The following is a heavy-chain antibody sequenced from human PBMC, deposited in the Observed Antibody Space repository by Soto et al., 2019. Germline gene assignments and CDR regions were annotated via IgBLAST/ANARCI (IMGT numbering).Heavy chain of an antibody. D-gene: IGHD3-10*01. Sequence: ASVKVSCKASGYTFTTYGISWVRQAPGQGLEWMGWISGYNDNTHYAQKLQDRVTMTTDISTSTAYIELRRLRSDDTAIYYCARDSGYFYFYGMDLWGQGTTVTVAS. CDR3: ARDSGYFYFYGMDL. CDR2: ISGYNDNT. V-gene: IGHV1-18*01. J-gene: IGHJ6*02. CDR1: GYTFTTYG.